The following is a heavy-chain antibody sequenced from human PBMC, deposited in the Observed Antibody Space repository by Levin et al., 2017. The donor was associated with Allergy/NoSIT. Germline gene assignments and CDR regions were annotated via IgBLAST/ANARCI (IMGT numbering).Heavy chain of an antibody. Sequence: GGSLRLSCRASGFTFNAHGMHWVRQAPGKGLEWLALIWFDGSTQNYADSVKGRFTVSRDNSKNTLYLQMNSLRAEDTAVDYCARGSSEVQGGFDYWGQGTVVSVSA. CDR3: ARGSSEVQGGFDY. V-gene: IGHV3-33*01. CDR1: GFTFNAHG. J-gene: IGHJ4*02. D-gene: IGHD3-10*01. CDR2: IWFDGSTQ.